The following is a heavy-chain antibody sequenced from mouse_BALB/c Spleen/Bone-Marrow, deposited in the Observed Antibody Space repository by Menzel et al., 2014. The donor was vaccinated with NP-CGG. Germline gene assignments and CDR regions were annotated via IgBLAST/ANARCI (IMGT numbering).Heavy chain of an antibody. D-gene: IGHD2-4*01. CDR3: ARARSTVITTWYFDV. V-gene: IGHV1S41*01. Sequence: LVKPGASVKLSCKASGYAFASYWINWIKQRPGQGLEWIGRFAPGSGNTYYNEMFKGKATPTVDTSSSTAYIQLSSLSSEDSAVYFCARARSTVITTWYFDVWGPGTTVTVSS. CDR1: GYAFASYW. CDR2: FAPGSGNT. J-gene: IGHJ1*01.